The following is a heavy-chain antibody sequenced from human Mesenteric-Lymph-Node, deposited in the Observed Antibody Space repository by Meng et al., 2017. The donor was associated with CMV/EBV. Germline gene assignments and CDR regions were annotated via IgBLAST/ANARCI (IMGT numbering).Heavy chain of an antibody. Sequence: ASVKVSCKASGYTFTAYYMHWVRQAPGHAPEWMGWIHPNSGGTDYAQKFQGRITLTRDTSITTAYMDLSGLRPDDTAVYYCARGAITVFGVVTPPYYFDYWGQGTLVTVSS. D-gene: IGHD3-3*01. CDR1: GYTFTAYY. CDR2: IHPNSGGT. V-gene: IGHV1-2*02. CDR3: ARGAITVFGVVTPPYYFDY. J-gene: IGHJ4*02.